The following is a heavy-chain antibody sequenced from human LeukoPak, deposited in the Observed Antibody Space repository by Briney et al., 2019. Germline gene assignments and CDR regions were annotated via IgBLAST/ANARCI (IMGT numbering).Heavy chain of an antibody. CDR2: IYYSGST. J-gene: IGHJ5*02. Sequence: SETLSLTCTVSSGSISTGDYYWSWVRQPPGKGLEYIGYIYYSGSTYYNPSLKSRVTISVDTSKNQFSLKLSSVTAADTAVYYCARAIAAAGRFDPWGQGTLVTVSS. CDR1: SGSISTGDYY. D-gene: IGHD6-13*01. V-gene: IGHV4-30-4*01. CDR3: ARAIAAAGRFDP.